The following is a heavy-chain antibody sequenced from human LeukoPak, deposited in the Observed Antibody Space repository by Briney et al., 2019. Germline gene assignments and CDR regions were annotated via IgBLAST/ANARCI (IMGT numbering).Heavy chain of an antibody. CDR2: IYYGGST. Sequence: SETLSLTCTVSGGSISSHYWSWIRQPPGKGLEWIGYIYYGGSTNYNPSLKSRVTISVDTSKNQFSLKLSSVTAADTAVYYCARGNYYYGSGSYWNYYYGMDVWGKGTTVTVSS. CDR3: ARGNYYYGSGSYWNYYYGMDV. CDR1: GGSISSHY. J-gene: IGHJ6*04. V-gene: IGHV4-59*11. D-gene: IGHD3-10*01.